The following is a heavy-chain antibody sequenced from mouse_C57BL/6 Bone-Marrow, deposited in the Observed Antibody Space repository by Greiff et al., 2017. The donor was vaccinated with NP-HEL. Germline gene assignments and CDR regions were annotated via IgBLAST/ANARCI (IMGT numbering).Heavy chain of an antibody. Sequence: VQLQQSGPVLVKPGASVKMSCKASGYTFTDYYMNWVKQSHGKSLEWIGVINPYNGGTSYNQKFKGKATLTVDKSSSTAYMELNSLTSEDSAVYYCARPYWEDFDYWGQGTTLTVSS. CDR3: ARPYWEDFDY. D-gene: IGHD4-1*01. CDR2: INPYNGGT. V-gene: IGHV1-19*01. CDR1: GYTFTDYY. J-gene: IGHJ2*01.